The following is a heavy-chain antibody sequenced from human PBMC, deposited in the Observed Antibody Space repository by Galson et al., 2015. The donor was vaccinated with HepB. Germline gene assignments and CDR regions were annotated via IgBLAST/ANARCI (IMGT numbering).Heavy chain of an antibody. CDR2: INADGSDT. CDR1: GFTFDHYW. CDR3: ARDSGSYPFDY. V-gene: IGHV3-74*01. D-gene: IGHD1-26*01. Sequence: SLRLSCAASGFTFDHYWIHWVRQAPGKGLMWVSRINADGSDTGYADSAEGRFTISRDNAKSVLCLQMDSLTVADTAVYYCARDSGSYPFDYWGQGTLVTVSS. J-gene: IGHJ4*02.